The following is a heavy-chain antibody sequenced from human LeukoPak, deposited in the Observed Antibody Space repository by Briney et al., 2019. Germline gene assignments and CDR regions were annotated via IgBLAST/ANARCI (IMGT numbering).Heavy chain of an antibody. CDR2: INPSGGST. D-gene: IGHD2-2*01. CDR1: GYTFTSYY. CDR3: ARGHLGYCSSTSCYYWFDP. Sequence: ASVKVSCKASGYTFTSYYMHRVRQAPGQGLEWMGIINPSGGSTSYAQKFQGRVTMTRDTSVSTAYMELSRLRSDDTAVYYCARGHLGYCSSTSCYYWFDPWGQGTLVTVSS. J-gene: IGHJ5*02. V-gene: IGHV1-46*01.